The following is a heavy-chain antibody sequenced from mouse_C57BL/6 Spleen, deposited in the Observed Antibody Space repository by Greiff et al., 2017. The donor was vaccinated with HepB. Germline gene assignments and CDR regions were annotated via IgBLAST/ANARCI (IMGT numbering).Heavy chain of an antibody. Sequence: VHLVESGAELARPGASVKLSCKASGYTFTSYGISWVKQRTGQGLEWIGEIYPRSGNTYYNEKFKGKATLTADKSSSTAYMELRSLTSEDSAVYFCAIAGITTGVDWDAMDYWGQGTSVTVSS. J-gene: IGHJ4*01. V-gene: IGHV1-81*01. CDR1: GYTFTSYG. CDR3: AIAGITTGVDWDAMDY. CDR2: IYPRSGNT. D-gene: IGHD1-1*01.